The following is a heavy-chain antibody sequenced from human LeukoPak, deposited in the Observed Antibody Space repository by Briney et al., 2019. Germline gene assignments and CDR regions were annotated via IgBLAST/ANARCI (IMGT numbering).Heavy chain of an antibody. CDR2: ISAYNGNT. Sequence: ASVKVSCKASGGTFTSYGISWVRQAPGQGLEWMGWISAYNGNTNYAQKLQGRFTMTTDTSTSTAYMELRSLRSDDTAVYYCARDQGMVVTPEYFDYWGQGTLVTVSS. CDR1: GGTFTSYG. CDR3: ARDQGMVVTPEYFDY. V-gene: IGHV1-18*01. J-gene: IGHJ4*02. D-gene: IGHD4-23*01.